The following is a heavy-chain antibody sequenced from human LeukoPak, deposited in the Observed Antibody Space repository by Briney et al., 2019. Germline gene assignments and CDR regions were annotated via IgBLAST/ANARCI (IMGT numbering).Heavy chain of an antibody. D-gene: IGHD5-12*01. J-gene: IGHJ5*02. Sequence: GGSLRLSCSASGFTFNIYAMHWVRQAPGTGLEYVSAISTDGRGTYYADSVKGRFTISRDNSKNALYLQMSSLRPEDTAIYYCVRYSNSCYDPWGQGTLVTVSS. CDR1: GFTFNIYA. V-gene: IGHV3-64D*06. CDR3: VRYSNSCYDP. CDR2: ISTDGRGT.